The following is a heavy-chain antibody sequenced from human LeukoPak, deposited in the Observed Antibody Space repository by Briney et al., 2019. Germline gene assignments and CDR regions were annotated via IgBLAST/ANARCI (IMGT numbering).Heavy chain of an antibody. CDR3: ASFVVVPAAMTNVLGRGSLINDY. J-gene: IGHJ4*02. CDR2: IKQEGSEK. Sequence: GRSLRLSCAASGFTFSSYWMSWVRQAPGKGLEWVANIKQEGSEKYYVDSVKGRFTISRDNAKNSLYLQMSSLRAEDTAVYYCASFVVVPAAMTNVLGRGSLINDYWGQGTLVTVSS. D-gene: IGHD2-2*01. V-gene: IGHV3-7*03. CDR1: GFTFSSYW.